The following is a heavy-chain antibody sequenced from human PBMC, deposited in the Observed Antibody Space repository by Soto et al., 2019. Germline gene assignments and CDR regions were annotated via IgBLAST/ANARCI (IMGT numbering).Heavy chain of an antibody. D-gene: IGHD2-2*01. J-gene: IGHJ3*02. CDR1: GFSLSTSGVG. CDR3: AHRRGTMLPRFDAFDI. V-gene: IGHV2-5*01. Sequence: XGPTLVNPTQTLTLTCTFSGFSLSTSGVGVGWIRQPPGKALEWLALIYWNDDKRYSPSLKSRLTITKDTSKNQVVLTMTNMDPVDKATYYCAHRRGTMLPRFDAFDIWGQGTMVTGSS. CDR2: IYWNDDK.